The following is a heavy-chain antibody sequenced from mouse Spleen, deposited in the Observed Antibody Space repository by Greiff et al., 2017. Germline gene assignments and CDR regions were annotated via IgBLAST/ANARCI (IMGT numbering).Heavy chain of an antibody. J-gene: IGHJ2*01. CDR2: ISSGSSTI. CDR1: GFTFSDYG. V-gene: IGHV5-17*01. Sequence: DVQLVESGGGLVKPGGSLKLSCAASGFTFSDYGMHWVRQAPEKGLEWVAYISSGSSTIYYADTVKGRFTISRDNAKNTLFLQMTSLRSEDTAMYYCARGTGTYFDYWGQGTTLTVSS. CDR3: ARGTGTYFDY. D-gene: IGHD4-1*01.